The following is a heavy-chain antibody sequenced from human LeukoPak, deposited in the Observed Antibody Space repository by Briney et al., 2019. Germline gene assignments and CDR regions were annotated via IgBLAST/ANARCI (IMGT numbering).Heavy chain of an antibody. CDR1: GFTFSSYA. Sequence: GGSLRLSCAASGFTFSSYAMSWVRQAPGKGLEWVSVIYTGGSTYYADSVKGRFTISRDNSKSTLYLQMNSLRAEDTAVYYCARTVGITGNYFDYWGQGTLVTVSS. V-gene: IGHV3-53*01. CDR2: IYTGGST. D-gene: IGHD1-1*01. CDR3: ARTVGITGNYFDY. J-gene: IGHJ4*02.